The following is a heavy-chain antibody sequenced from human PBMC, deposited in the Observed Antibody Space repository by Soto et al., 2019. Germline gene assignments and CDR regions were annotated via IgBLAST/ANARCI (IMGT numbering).Heavy chain of an antibody. Sequence: QVQLQESGPGLVKPSETLSLSCTVSGGSISSYYWSWFRQSPGKRMEWIGYVHHSWGSSYNPSLQSRVAIPLDTSKSQFSLKVTSATATDTAVYYCARQGFGPLHGLVAVWGQGTTVTVSS. CDR2: VHHSWGS. CDR1: GGSISSYY. V-gene: IGHV4-59*08. CDR3: ARQGFGPLHGLVAV. D-gene: IGHD3-10*01. J-gene: IGHJ6*02.